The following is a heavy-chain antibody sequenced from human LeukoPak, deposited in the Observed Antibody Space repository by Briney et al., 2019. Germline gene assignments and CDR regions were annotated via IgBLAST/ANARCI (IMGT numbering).Heavy chain of an antibody. J-gene: IGHJ4*02. Sequence: GGSLRLSCAASGFTLSSYWMSWVRQAPGKGLEWVANIKQDGSEKYYVDSVKGRFTISRDNSRDTLFLEMNNLRIEDTAIYYCAKNFSMMVFWGPGTQVTVSS. D-gene: IGHD3/OR15-3a*01. CDR1: GFTLSSYW. V-gene: IGHV3-7*03. CDR2: IKQDGSEK. CDR3: AKNFSMMVF.